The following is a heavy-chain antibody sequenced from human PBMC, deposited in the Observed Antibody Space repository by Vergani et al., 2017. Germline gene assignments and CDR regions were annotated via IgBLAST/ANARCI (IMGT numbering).Heavy chain of an antibody. V-gene: IGHV3-23*01. CDR2: ISGSGGST. CDR1: GFTFSSYA. Sequence: EVQLLESGGGLVQPGGSLRLSCAASGFTFSSYAMSWVRQAPGKGLEWVSAISGSGGSTYYADSVKGLFTISRDNSKNTLYLQMNSLRAEDTAVYYCAKTYSSSSGYFDLWGRGTLVTVSS. J-gene: IGHJ2*01. CDR3: AKTYSSSSGYFDL. D-gene: IGHD6-6*01.